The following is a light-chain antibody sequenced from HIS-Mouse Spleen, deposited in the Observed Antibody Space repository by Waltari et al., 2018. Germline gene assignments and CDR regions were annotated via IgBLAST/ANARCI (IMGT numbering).Light chain of an antibody. V-gene: IGLV3-25*03. CDR2: KDS. J-gene: IGLJ2*01. Sequence: SYELTQPPSLSVSPGQTARITCSGDALPKQYAYWYQQKPGQAPVLVIYKDSERPSGMPERFSGSSSGTTVTLTISGVQAEDEADYYCQSADSSGTYVVFGGGTKLTVL. CDR1: ALPKQY. CDR3: QSADSSGTYVV.